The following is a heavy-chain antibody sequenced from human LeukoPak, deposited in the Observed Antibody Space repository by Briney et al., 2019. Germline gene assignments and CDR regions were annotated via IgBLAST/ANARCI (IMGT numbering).Heavy chain of an antibody. D-gene: IGHD2-21*01. CDR3: AKDLYGDGGYCFEY. Sequence: GGSLRLSCAASGFTFSSFAMSWVRQAPGKGLGWVSSIGGTGTVTYYGDSVKGRFTISRDNSKKTVHLETSGLRADDTAVYYCAKDLYGDGGYCFEYWGQGTLVTVSS. CDR1: GFTFSSFA. CDR2: IGGTGTVT. J-gene: IGHJ4*02. V-gene: IGHV3-23*01.